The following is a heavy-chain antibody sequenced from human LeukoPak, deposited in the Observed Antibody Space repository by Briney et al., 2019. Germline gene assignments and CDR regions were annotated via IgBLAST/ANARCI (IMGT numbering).Heavy chain of an antibody. CDR2: IYSGGST. V-gene: IGHV3-53*01. CDR1: GFAFRSCG. D-gene: IGHD3-9*01. CDR3: ARGGYYDILTGYYVDWYFDL. J-gene: IGHJ2*01. Sequence: PGGSLRLSCVASGFAFRSCGMSWVRQGPGKGLEWVSVIYSGGSTYYADSVKGRFTISRDNSKNTLYLQMNSLRAEDTAVYYCARGGYYDILTGYYVDWYFDLWGRGTLVTVPS.